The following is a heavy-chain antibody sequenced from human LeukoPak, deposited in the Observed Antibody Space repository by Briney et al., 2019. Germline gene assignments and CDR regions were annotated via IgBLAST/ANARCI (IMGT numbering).Heavy chain of an antibody. D-gene: IGHD1-26*01. Sequence: SETLSLTCTVSGGSISSGSYYWSWIRQPAGKGLEWIGRIYTSGSTNYNPSLKSRVTISVDTSKNQFSLKLSSVTAADTAVYYCARGPYSGSYYVTSFDYWGQGTLVTVSS. CDR3: ARGPYSGSYYVTSFDY. CDR1: GGSISSGSYY. CDR2: IYTSGST. V-gene: IGHV4-61*02. J-gene: IGHJ4*02.